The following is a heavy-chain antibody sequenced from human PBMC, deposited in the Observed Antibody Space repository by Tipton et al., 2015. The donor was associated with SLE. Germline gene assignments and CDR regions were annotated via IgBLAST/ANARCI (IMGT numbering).Heavy chain of an antibody. V-gene: IGHV4-39*07. D-gene: IGHD2-15*01. CDR3: ARGAGSSGDFDY. Sequence: VKPSETLSLTCTVSGGSISSSSYYWGWIRQPPGKGLEWIGSIYYSGSTYYNPSLKSRVTISVDTSKNQFSLKLSSVTAADTAVYYCARGAGSSGDFDYWGQGTLVTVSS. CDR1: GGSISSSSYY. CDR2: IYYSGST. J-gene: IGHJ4*02.